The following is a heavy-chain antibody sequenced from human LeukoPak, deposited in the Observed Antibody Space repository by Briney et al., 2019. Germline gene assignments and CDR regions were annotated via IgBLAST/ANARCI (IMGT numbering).Heavy chain of an antibody. CDR1: GFTVRSNY. CDR3: ARASGSMNYFDY. D-gene: IGHD3-10*01. Sequence: GGSLRLSCAASGFTVRSNYMSWVRQAPGKGLEWVSIIYSGGSTYYADSVKGRFTISRDNSKNTLYLQMGSLRAEDMAVYYCARASGSMNYFDYWGQGTLVTVSS. V-gene: IGHV3-66*02. J-gene: IGHJ4*02. CDR2: IYSGGST.